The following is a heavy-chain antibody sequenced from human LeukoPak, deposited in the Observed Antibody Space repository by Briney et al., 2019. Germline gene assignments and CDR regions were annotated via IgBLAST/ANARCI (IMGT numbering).Heavy chain of an antibody. J-gene: IGHJ4*02. Sequence: GGSLRLSCVGSGITLRNYAISWVRQAPGKGLEWVSAISGSGGNIYYADSVKGRLTISRDISMNTLYLQMNSLRAVDTAVYYCAILYDDYGYWGQGTLVTVSS. V-gene: IGHV3-23*01. CDR2: ISGSGGNI. CDR1: GITLRNYA. CDR3: AILYDDYGY. D-gene: IGHD4-17*01.